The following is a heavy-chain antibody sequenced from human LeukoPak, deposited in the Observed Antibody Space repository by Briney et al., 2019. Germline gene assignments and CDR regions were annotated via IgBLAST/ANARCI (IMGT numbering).Heavy chain of an antibody. CDR2: INPNSGGT. J-gene: IGHJ4*02. V-gene: IGHV1-2*02. CDR1: GYTFTGYY. Sequence: ASVKVSCKASGYTFTGYYMHWVRQAPGQGLEWMGWINPNSGGTNYAQKFQGRVTVTRDTSISTAYMELSRLRSDDTAVYYCAREGSGYDRNPFDYWGQGTLVTVSS. CDR3: AREGSGYDRNPFDY. D-gene: IGHD5-12*01.